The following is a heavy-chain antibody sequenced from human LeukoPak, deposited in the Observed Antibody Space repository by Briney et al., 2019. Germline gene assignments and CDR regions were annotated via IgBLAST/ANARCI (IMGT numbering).Heavy chain of an antibody. CDR3: ARDTSHLLPDY. CDR1: GFIFSDFG. D-gene: IGHD1-26*01. Sequence: GRSLRLSCAASGFIFSDFGFHWVRQAPGRGLEWVATTRQDGTTSFYADSVKGRFTISRDNSKNTLYLQMGALRAEDTALYFCARDTSHLLPDYWGLGTLVTVSS. V-gene: IGHV3-33*01. CDR2: TRQDGTTS. J-gene: IGHJ4*02.